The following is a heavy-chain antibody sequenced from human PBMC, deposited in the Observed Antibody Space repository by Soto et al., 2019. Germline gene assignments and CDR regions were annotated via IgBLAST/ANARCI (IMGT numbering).Heavy chain of an antibody. CDR2: IYYSGST. V-gene: IGHV4-61*01. Sequence: SETLSLTCTFSGGSVISGSYYWSWIRQPPGKGLEWIGYIYYSGSTNYNPSLKSRVTISVDTSKNQFSLKLSSVTAADTAVYYCARVGYDCSSTSCYTNWFDPWGQGTLVTVSS. CDR1: GGSVISGSYY. D-gene: IGHD2-2*02. J-gene: IGHJ5*02. CDR3: ARVGYDCSSTSCYTNWFDP.